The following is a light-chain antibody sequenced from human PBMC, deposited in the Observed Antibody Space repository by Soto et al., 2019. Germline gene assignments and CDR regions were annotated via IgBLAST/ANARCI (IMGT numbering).Light chain of an antibody. CDR1: QSITRN. V-gene: IGKV3-15*01. Sequence: IVMTQSPATLSVSPGERATLSCQASQSITRNLAWYQQSPGQAPRLLLFGASTRATGIPARFSGSGSGTEFTLTINSLQSEDFAVYYCQQYNNWPMWTFGQGTKVDI. CDR3: QQYNNWPMWT. CDR2: GAS. J-gene: IGKJ1*01.